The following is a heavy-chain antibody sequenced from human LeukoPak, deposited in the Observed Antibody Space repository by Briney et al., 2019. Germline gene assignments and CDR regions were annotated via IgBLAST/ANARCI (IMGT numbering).Heavy chain of an antibody. J-gene: IGHJ5*02. Sequence: ASVKVSCKASGFTFTSSAMQWVRQARGQRLEWIGWIVGGSGNTNYAQKFQERVTITRDMSTSTAYMELSSLRSEDTAVYYCAAFDFWRGYYRFDPWCQGTLVTVSS. D-gene: IGHD3-3*01. CDR1: GFTFTSSA. V-gene: IGHV1-58*02. CDR3: AAFDFWRGYYRFDP. CDR2: IVGGSGNT.